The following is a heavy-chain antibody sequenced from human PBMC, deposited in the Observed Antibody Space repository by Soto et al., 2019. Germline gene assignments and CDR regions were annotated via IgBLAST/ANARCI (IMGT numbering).Heavy chain of an antibody. CDR3: ARSPSGGGWYHFDY. D-gene: IGHD6-19*01. J-gene: IGHJ4*02. Sequence: SETLSLTCTVSGGSISSGGYYWSWIRQHPGKGLEWIGYIYYSGSTHYNPSLKSRVTISVDTSKNQFSLKLSSVTAADTAVYYCARSPSGGGWYHFDYWGQGTLVTVSS. CDR1: GGSISSGGYY. CDR2: IYYSGST. V-gene: IGHV4-31*03.